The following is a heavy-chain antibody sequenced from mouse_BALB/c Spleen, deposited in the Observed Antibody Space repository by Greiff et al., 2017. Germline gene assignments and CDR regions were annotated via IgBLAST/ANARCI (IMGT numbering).Heavy chain of an antibody. D-gene: IGHD2-4*01. CDR1: GFTFSSFG. V-gene: IGHV5-17*02. J-gene: IGHJ2*01. Sequence: EVKVVESGGGLVQPGGSRKLSCAASGFTFSSFGMHWVRQAPEKGLEWVAYISSGSSTIYYADTVKGRFTISRDNPKNTLFLQMTSLRSEDTAMYYCARFSYDYDGFDYWGQGTTLTVSS. CDR3: ARFSYDYDGFDY. CDR2: ISSGSSTI.